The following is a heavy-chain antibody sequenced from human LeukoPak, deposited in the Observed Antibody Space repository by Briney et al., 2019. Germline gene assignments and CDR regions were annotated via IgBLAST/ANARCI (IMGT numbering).Heavy chain of an antibody. V-gene: IGHV4-34*01. CDR3: ARVPYDILTGSVSGANYYYYYGMDV. Sequence: PSETLSLTCAVYGGSFSGYYWSWIRQPPGKGLEWIGEINHSGSTNYNPSLKSRVTISVDTSKNQFSLKLSSVTAADTAVYYCARVPYDILTGSVSGANYYYYYGMDVWGQGTTVTVSS. J-gene: IGHJ6*02. D-gene: IGHD3-9*01. CDR1: GGSFSGYY. CDR2: INHSGST.